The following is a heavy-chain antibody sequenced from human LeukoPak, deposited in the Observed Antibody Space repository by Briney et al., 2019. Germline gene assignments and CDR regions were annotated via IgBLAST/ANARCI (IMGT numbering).Heavy chain of an antibody. D-gene: IGHD6-19*01. Sequence: PGGSLRLSCAASGFTFSNYAMSWVRQVPGKWLEWVSAISSGAGTTGYADSVKGRCTISRVNSKSTIYLQMNSLRAEDTAVYYCAKDLEQSYSGWSASYDAWGQGTLVTVSS. J-gene: IGHJ5*02. CDR1: GFTFSNYA. V-gene: IGHV3-23*01. CDR3: AKDLEQSYSGWSASYDA. CDR2: ISSGAGTT.